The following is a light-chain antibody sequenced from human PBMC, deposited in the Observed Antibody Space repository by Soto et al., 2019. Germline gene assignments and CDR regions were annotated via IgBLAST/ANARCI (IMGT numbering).Light chain of an antibody. CDR3: QQDNTYST. V-gene: IGKV1-5*01. CDR1: QTISSW. CDR2: DAS. J-gene: IGKJ5*01. Sequence: DIQMTQSPSTLSGSLGHRVTITCRASQTISSWLAWYXQKPGKXPXHLIYDASSLKSGVPARFSGSGSGTEFNLTISSLQPDDFATYYCQQDNTYSTFGQGTRLEIK.